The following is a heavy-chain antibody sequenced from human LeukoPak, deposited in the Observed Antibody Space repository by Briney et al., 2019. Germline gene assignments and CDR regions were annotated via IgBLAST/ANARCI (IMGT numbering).Heavy chain of an antibody. Sequence: GGSLRLSCAASGFTFSSYWMSWVRQAPGKGLEWVANIKQDGSEKYYVDSVKGRFTISRDNAKDSLYLQMNCLRAEDTAVYYCARESYGGNWLDYWGQGTLVTVSS. CDR3: ARESYGGNWLDY. CDR1: GFTFSSYW. J-gene: IGHJ4*02. D-gene: IGHD4-23*01. CDR2: IKQDGSEK. V-gene: IGHV3-7*01.